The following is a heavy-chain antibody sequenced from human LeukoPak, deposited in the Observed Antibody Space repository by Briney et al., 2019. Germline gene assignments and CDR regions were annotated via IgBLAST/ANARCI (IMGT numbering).Heavy chain of an antibody. CDR1: GGSISSGSYY. D-gene: IGHD1-26*01. CDR3: ARAPLSGTYYTDAFDI. Sequence: RTSETLSLTCTASGGSISSGSYYWSWIRQPAGKGLEWIGHIYTSGSTDYNPSLKSRVTISPDKSKNQFSLTLTSVTAADTAVYFCARAPLSGTYYTDAFDIWGQGQWSPSPQ. J-gene: IGHJ3*02. V-gene: IGHV4-61*09. CDR2: IYTSGST.